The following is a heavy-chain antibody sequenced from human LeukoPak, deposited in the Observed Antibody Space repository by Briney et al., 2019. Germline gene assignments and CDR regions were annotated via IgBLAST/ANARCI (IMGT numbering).Heavy chain of an antibody. Sequence: GGSLRLSCAASGFTFSSYGMHWVRQAPGKGLEWVAVIWYDGSNKYYADSVKGRFTISRDNSKNTLYLQMNSLRAEDTAVYYCARQRGYCSSTSCSYYGTDVWGQGTTVTVSS. V-gene: IGHV3-33*01. CDR1: GFTFSSYG. CDR2: IWYDGSNK. D-gene: IGHD2-2*01. J-gene: IGHJ6*02. CDR3: ARQRGYCSSTSCSYYGTDV.